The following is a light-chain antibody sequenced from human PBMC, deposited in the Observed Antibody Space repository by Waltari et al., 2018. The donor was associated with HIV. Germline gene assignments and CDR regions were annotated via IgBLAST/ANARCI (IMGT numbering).Light chain of an antibody. J-gene: IGKJ5*01. Sequence: DVVMTQSPLSLPVTLGQPASISCRSSQGLLYSDGNTYLNWFQQRPGTSPRRLSYKVSSRASGVPDRFSGSGSGTDFTLQISRVEAEDVGVYYCMQGTHRPITFGQGTRLEIE. CDR3: MQGTHRPIT. V-gene: IGKV2-30*01. CDR1: QGLLYSDGNTY. CDR2: KVS.